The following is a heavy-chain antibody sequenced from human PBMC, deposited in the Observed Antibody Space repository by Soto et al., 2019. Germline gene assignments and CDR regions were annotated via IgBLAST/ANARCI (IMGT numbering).Heavy chain of an antibody. CDR2: IIPFFHAP. J-gene: IGHJ6*02. CDR3: ARSRAAAPPRVGMDV. CDR1: GYTFTSYD. Sequence: VKVSCKASGYTFTSYDISWVRQAPGQGLEWMGGIIPFFHAPNYAQKFQGRVTITADESTSIVFMEMSSLRFEDTAVYYCARSRAAAPPRVGMDVWGQGTTVTVSS. V-gene: IGHV1-69*01. D-gene: IGHD6-13*01.